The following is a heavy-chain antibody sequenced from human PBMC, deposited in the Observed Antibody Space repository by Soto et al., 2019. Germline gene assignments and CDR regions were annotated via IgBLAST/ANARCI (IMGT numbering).Heavy chain of an antibody. D-gene: IGHD3-10*01. CDR1: GFTFSSYG. Sequence: LRLSCAASGFTFSSYGMHWVRQAPGKGLEWVAVISYDGSNKYYADSVKGRFTISRDNSKNTLYLQMNSLRAEDTAVYYCAKGRGVRAVVAFDIWGQGTMVTVSS. CDR2: ISYDGSNK. CDR3: AKGRGVRAVVAFDI. V-gene: IGHV3-30*18. J-gene: IGHJ3*02.